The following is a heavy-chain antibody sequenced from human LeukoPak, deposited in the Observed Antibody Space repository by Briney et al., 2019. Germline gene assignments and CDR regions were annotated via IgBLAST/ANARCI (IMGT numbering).Heavy chain of an antibody. J-gene: IGHJ4*02. CDR3: AKRPAAVRGVIPYLDY. D-gene: IGHD3-10*02. CDR2: ISPGGST. Sequence: GGSLRLSCAASGFTFSSFSMSWVRHVPGKGLEWVSSISPGGSTYYADSVKGRFTISRDNSKSTLFLQMNSVRAEDTAIYYCAKRPAAVRGVIPYLDYWGQGPLDTVSS. CDR1: GFTFSSFS. V-gene: IGHV3-23*01.